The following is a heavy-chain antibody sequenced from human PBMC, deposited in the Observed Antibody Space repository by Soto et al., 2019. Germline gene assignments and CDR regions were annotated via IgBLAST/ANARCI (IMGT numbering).Heavy chain of an antibody. D-gene: IGHD2-15*01. CDR1: GFTFSDYY. J-gene: IGHJ3*02. V-gene: IGHV3-11*06. CDR2: ISSSSSYT. CDR3: ARSAVVTGAFDI. Sequence: QVQLVESGGGLVKPGGSLRLSCAASGFTFSDYYMSWIRQAPGKGLEWVSYISSSSSYTNYADSVKGRFTISRDNAKNSLYLQMNSLRAEDTAVYYCARSAVVTGAFDIWGQGTMVIVSS.